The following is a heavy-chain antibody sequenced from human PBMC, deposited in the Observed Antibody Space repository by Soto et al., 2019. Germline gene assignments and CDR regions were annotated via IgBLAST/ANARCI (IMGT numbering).Heavy chain of an antibody. Sequence: ASVKVSCKASGYSFIASDINWVRQATGQGPEWMGWMNPKTGKTGYAQQFQGRVTMTRDTSINTAYMELSSLRSEDTALYYCARGPLAGEDYSNYNLFDPWGQRTLDTGSS. J-gene: IGHJ5*02. CDR1: GYSFIASD. CDR2: MNPKTGKT. V-gene: IGHV1-8*01. D-gene: IGHD4-4*01. CDR3: ARGPLAGEDYSNYNLFDP.